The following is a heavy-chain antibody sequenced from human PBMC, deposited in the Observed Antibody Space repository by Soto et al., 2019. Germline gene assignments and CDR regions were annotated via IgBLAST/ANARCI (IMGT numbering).Heavy chain of an antibody. CDR2: INHSGST. CDR1: GGSFSGYY. D-gene: IGHD3-10*01. Sequence: QVQLQQWGAGLLKPSETLSLTCAVYGGSFSGYYWSWIRQPPGKGLEWSGEINHSGSTNYNPSLKSRVTISVDTSKNQFSLKLSSVTAADTAVYYCARATMVRGQSYYGMDVWGQGTTVTVSS. J-gene: IGHJ6*02. CDR3: ARATMVRGQSYYGMDV. V-gene: IGHV4-34*01.